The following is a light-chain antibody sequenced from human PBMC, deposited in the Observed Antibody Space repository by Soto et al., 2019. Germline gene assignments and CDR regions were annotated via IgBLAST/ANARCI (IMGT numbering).Light chain of an antibody. J-gene: IGKJ1*01. CDR2: DAS. CDR1: QSIGLA. Sequence: EIVLTQSPATLSLSPGERATLSCRASQSIGLAIAWYQHKPGQAPRLLIFDASQRATGTPARFRGSGSGTDFTLSISSLEPEDFAVYYCQQRTDRPPWTFGQGTKVDI. CDR3: QQRTDRPPWT. V-gene: IGKV3-11*01.